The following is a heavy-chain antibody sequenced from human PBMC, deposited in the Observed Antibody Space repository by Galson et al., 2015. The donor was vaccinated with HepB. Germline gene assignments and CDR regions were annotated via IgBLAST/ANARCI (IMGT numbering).Heavy chain of an antibody. CDR3: ARAPPLYCGTPPPIDY. Sequence: SVQVPCQASGYTFTGSKLNWVRQAPGQGPEWKGWIHPKSGATYYAQKFQGRVTMTRGPSISTAYMQLTSLRSDDTALYYCARAPPLYCGTPPPIDYWGQGTLVTVSS. D-gene: IGHD3-16*02. CDR1: GYTFTGSK. CDR2: IHPKSGAT. V-gene: IGHV1-2*02. J-gene: IGHJ4*02.